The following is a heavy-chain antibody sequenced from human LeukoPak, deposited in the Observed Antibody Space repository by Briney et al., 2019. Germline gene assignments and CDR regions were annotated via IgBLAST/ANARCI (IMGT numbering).Heavy chain of an antibody. J-gene: IGHJ4*02. D-gene: IGHD1-26*01. Sequence: LSLTCTVSGGSISSSSYYWGWIRQPPGKGLEWVGRIRNKAQRYTAEYATSVKGRFTISRDDSQNSLFLQMNSLKTEDTAVYYCARDTSASPDDYWGPGTLVTVSS. CDR1: GGSISSSSYY. CDR3: ARDTSASPDDY. V-gene: IGHV3-72*01. CDR2: IRNKAQRYTA.